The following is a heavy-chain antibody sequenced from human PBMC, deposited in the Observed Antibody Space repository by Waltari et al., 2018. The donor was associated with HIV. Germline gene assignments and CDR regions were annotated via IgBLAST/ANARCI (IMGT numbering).Heavy chain of an antibody. CDR1: GYTFSLYW. CDR3: ARHQREVVAAPWEWQY. CDR2: IYPGDSDT. Sequence: EVQLVQSGAEVKKPGESLKISCKGSGYTFSLYWIGWVRQMPGKGLEWMGIIYPGDSDTRYSPSFQGQVTIAADKTISTGDLQWSSLKASDTATYFCARHQREVVAAPWEWQYWGQGTLVTVSP. V-gene: IGHV5-51*01. J-gene: IGHJ4*02. D-gene: IGHD1-26*01.